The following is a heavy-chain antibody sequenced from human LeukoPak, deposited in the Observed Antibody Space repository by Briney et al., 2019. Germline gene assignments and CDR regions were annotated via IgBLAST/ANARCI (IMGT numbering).Heavy chain of an antibody. CDR2: INPNSGGT. J-gene: IGHJ3*02. CDR1: GYTFTGYY. CDR3: ASRPYYYDSTGYSRDPFDI. Sequence: ASVKVSFKASGYTFTGYYMHWLRQAPGQGLEWMGRINPNSGGTNYSHKYQGRVSMTSDTSISTANMELSRLRSDDTAVYYCASRPYYYDSTGYSRDPFDIWGQGTMDPVSS. D-gene: IGHD3-22*01. V-gene: IGHV1-2*06.